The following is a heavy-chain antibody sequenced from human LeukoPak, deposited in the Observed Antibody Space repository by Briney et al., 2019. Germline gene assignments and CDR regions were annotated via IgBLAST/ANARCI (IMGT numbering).Heavy chain of an antibody. CDR3: ARDNRPWNSSFYHPFDD. D-gene: IGHD3-22*01. CDR1: GFTFSSYS. CDR2: IWYDENDT. V-gene: IGHV3-30*02. Sequence: GGSLRLSCAASGFTFSSYSMNWVRQAPGKGLEWVAFIWYDENDTHYVDSVKGRFTISRDNSKNTLYLQMNSLRAEDTAVYYCARDNRPWNSSFYHPFDDWGQGTLVTVSS. J-gene: IGHJ4*02.